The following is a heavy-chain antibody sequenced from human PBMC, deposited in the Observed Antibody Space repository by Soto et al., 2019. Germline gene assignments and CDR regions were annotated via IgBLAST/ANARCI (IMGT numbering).Heavy chain of an antibody. CDR2: VNPSGGHT. CDR1: GDTFTDYY. V-gene: IGHV1-46*01. J-gene: IGHJ4*02. Sequence: QVQLMQSGAEVKKPGASVKVSCKASGDTFTDYYIHWVRQAPGQGFEWMGTVNPSGGHTTYAQHSLGRVTMTRDTSNSTLYMDLTSLTSEDTAVYYCASGGRVVVVTAALDYWGQGTLVTVSS. CDR3: ASGGRVVVVTAALDY. D-gene: IGHD2-21*02.